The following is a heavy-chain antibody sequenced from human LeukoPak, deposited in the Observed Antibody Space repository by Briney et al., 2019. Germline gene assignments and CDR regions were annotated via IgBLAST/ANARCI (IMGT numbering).Heavy chain of an antibody. J-gene: IGHJ6*03. CDR1: GYSISSPYY. CDR3: ARDYASGYYYYMDV. V-gene: IGHV4-38-2*02. Sequence: SETLSLTCTVSGYSISSPYYWGWIRQPPGEGLEWIGSIYYSGSTYYNPSLKSRVTISVDTSKNQFSLKLSSVTAADTAVYYCARDYASGYYYYMDVWGKGTTVTVSS. D-gene: IGHD1-26*01. CDR2: IYYSGST.